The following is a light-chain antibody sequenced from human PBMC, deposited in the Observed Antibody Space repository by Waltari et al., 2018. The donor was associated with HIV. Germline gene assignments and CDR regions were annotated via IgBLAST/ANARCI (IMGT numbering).Light chain of an antibody. CDR3: QAWDSSTAGV. CDR2: QDS. V-gene: IGLV3-1*01. Sequence: SYELTQPPSVSVSPGQTARITCSGDKLGDKYACWYQQKPGQSPVLVIYQDSKRPSGLPVLFSGSNSGNTATLTISGTQASDEADYYCQAWDSSTAGVFGTGTKVTVL. J-gene: IGLJ1*01. CDR1: KLGDKY.